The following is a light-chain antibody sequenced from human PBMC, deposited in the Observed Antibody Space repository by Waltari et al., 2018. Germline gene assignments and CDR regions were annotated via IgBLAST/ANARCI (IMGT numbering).Light chain of an antibody. J-gene: IGLJ2*01. CDR1: NSNIGSKP. V-gene: IGLV1-44*01. Sequence: QSVLTQPPSASGTPGQTVTISCSGSNSNIGSKPVSWYQQLPGSAPQLLIYSNDRRPSGVPDRFSGSKSGTSASLAITGLQSEDEADYHCAAWDVRLNAVVFGGGTKLTVL. CDR2: SND. CDR3: AAWDVRLNAVV.